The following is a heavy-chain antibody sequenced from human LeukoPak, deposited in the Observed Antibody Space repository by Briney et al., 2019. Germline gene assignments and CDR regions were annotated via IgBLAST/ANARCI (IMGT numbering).Heavy chain of an antibody. CDR2: INPNSGGT. CDR1: GYTFTGYY. Sequence: ASVKVSCKASGYTFTGYYMHWVRQAPGQGLEWMGWINPNSGGTNYAQKFQGRVTMTRDTSISTAYMKLSRLRSDDTAVYYCARESPYDSSGFDWGQGTLVTVSS. V-gene: IGHV1-2*02. D-gene: IGHD3-22*01. J-gene: IGHJ4*02. CDR3: ARESPYDSSGFD.